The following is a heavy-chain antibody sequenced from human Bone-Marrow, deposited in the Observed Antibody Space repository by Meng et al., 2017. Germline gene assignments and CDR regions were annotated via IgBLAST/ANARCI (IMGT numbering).Heavy chain of an antibody. CDR1: GGTFSSYA. Sequence: SVKVSCKASGGTFSSYAISWVRQAPGQGLEWMGGIIPIFGTANYAQKLQGRVTITADKSTSTAYMELSSLRSEDTAVYYCARDAERIMITFGGVIAGVWFDPWGQGTLVTV. V-gene: IGHV1-69*06. D-gene: IGHD3-16*02. J-gene: IGHJ5*02. CDR2: IIPIFGTA. CDR3: ARDAERIMITFGGVIAGVWFDP.